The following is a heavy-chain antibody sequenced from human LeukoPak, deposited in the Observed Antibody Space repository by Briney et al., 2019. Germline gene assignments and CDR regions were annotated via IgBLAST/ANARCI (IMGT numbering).Heavy chain of an antibody. J-gene: IGHJ5*02. CDR2: INPSGGST. CDR1: GHTFTSYY. V-gene: IGHV1-46*01. D-gene: IGHD3-3*01. CDR3: AREEGDFWSGYPPPTGVDP. Sequence: ASVKVSCKASGHTFTSYYMHWVRQAPGQGLEWMGIINPSGGSTSYAQKFQGRVTMTRDTSTSTVYMELSSLRSEDTAVYYCAREEGDFWSGYPPPTGVDPWGQGTLVTVSS.